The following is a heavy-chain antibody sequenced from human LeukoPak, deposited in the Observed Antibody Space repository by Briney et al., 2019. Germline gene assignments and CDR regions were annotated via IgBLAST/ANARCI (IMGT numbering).Heavy chain of an antibody. J-gene: IGHJ3*02. CDR2: IYHSGST. D-gene: IGHD3-22*01. V-gene: IGHV4-4*02. CDR3: ARSHSSGYSVMDAFDI. CDR1: GFTVSGNY. Sequence: GSLRLSCGASGFTVSGNYMSWVRQPPGKGLEWIGEIYHSGSTNYNPSLKSRVTISVDKSKNQFSLKLSSVTAADTAVYYCARSHSSGYSVMDAFDIWGQGTMATVSS.